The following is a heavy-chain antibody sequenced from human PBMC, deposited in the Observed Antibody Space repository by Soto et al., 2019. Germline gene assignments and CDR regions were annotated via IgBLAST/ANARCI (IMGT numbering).Heavy chain of an antibody. J-gene: IGHJ4*02. CDR3: ARKYPPTYYFDY. Sequence: SETLSLTCAVSGYSISSGYYWSWVRQPPGKGLEWIGTIFHSGKTYYNPSLKSRLTISVDTSKNQFSLKLSSVTAADTAVYYCARKYPPTYYFDYWGKGTLVTVSS. V-gene: IGHV4-38-2*01. CDR2: IFHSGKT. D-gene: IGHD1-26*01. CDR1: GYSISSGYY.